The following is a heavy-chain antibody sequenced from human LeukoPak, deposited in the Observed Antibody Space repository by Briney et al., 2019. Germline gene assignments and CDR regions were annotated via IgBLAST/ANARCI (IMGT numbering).Heavy chain of an antibody. CDR2: IIPILGIA. CDR1: GGTFSSYA. J-gene: IGHJ4*02. V-gene: IGHV1-69*04. CDR3: AKDFGYKTILSYGYGEVDY. Sequence: ASVKVSCKASGGTFSSYAISWVRQAPGQGLEWMGRIIPILGIANYAQKFQGRVTITADKSTSTAYTELSSLRSEDTAVYYCAKDFGYKTILSYGYGEVDYWGQGTLVTVSS. D-gene: IGHD5-18*01.